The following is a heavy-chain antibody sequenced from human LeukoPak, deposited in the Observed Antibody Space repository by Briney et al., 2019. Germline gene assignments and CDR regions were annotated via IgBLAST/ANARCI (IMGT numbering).Heavy chain of an antibody. D-gene: IGHD3-10*01. CDR3: ASARNLWFGEMAWFDP. Sequence: PSETLSLTCTVSGGSISSGSYYWSWIRQPAGKGLEWIGRIYTSGSTNYNPSLKSRVTISVDTSKNQFSLKLSSVTAADTAVYYCASARNLWFGEMAWFDPWGQGTLVTVSS. V-gene: IGHV4-61*02. CDR2: IYTSGST. CDR1: GGSISSGSYY. J-gene: IGHJ5*02.